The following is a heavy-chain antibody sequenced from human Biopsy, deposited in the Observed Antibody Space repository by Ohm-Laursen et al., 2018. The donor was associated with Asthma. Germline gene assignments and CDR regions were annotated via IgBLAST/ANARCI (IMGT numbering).Heavy chain of an antibody. D-gene: IGHD4-17*01. Sequence: SSVKVSCKASGGTFSTFGISWVRQAPGQGLEWMGRIIPFYGTATYAQNFQGRLTLTADESTSTAYMELSSLRSEDTAIYFCARDYDGDYVQRHLPLAYWGQGTLVTVSS. V-gene: IGHV1-69*15. J-gene: IGHJ4*02. CDR3: ARDYDGDYVQRHLPLAY. CDR1: GGTFSTFG. CDR2: IIPFYGTA.